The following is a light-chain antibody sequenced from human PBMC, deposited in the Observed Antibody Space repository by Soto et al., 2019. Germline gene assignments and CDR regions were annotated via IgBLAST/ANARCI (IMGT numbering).Light chain of an antibody. CDR1: QSVSSN. J-gene: IGKJ1*01. Sequence: EIVMTQSPATLAVSPGERATLSCRASQSVSSNLAWYQQRPGQAPRLLVYDASSRPTGIPARFSGSESETELTLTIRILQAENFEVYHHQPYNNWPRTFGQGTKVEIK. CDR2: DAS. V-gene: IGKV3-15*01. CDR3: QPYNNWPRT.